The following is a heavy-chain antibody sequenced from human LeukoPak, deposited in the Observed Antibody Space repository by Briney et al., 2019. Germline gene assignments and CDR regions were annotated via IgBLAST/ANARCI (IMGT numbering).Heavy chain of an antibody. Sequence: PSETLSLTCAVYGGSFSGYYWSWIRQPPGKGLEWIGYIYYSGSTNYNPSLKSRVTISIDTSKNQFSLKVSSVTAADTAVYYCARHIAAGDFDYWGQGTLVTVSS. CDR2: IYYSGST. CDR3: ARHIAAGDFDY. CDR1: GGSFSGYY. D-gene: IGHD6-13*01. V-gene: IGHV4-59*01. J-gene: IGHJ4*02.